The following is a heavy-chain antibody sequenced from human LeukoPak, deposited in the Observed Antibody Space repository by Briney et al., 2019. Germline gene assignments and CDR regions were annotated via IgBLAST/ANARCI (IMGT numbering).Heavy chain of an antibody. Sequence: SETLSLTCTVSGGYISSYYWNWIRQPAGKGLEWIGRLDTSGSTNFNPSLKSRVTMSVDTSKNQFSLKLSSVTAADTAVYYCARSTYWYFDLWGRGTLVTVSS. CDR2: LDTSGST. CDR3: ARSTYWYFDL. V-gene: IGHV4-4*07. CDR1: GGYISSYY. J-gene: IGHJ2*01.